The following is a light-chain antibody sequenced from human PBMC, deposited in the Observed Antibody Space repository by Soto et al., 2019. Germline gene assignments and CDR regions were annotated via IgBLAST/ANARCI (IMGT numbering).Light chain of an antibody. V-gene: IGLV2-14*03. J-gene: IGLJ1*01. CDR2: EVS. CDR1: SSDVGGYNS. Sequence: QAALPHPASVSGSAGQSITVSCTGTSSDVGGYNSVSWYQQHPGKPPKLIIYEVSNRPSGVSDRFSGSKSGNTASLTISGLQSEDEADYYCSSYTSTSSYVFATGNKVTV. CDR3: SSYTSTSSYV.